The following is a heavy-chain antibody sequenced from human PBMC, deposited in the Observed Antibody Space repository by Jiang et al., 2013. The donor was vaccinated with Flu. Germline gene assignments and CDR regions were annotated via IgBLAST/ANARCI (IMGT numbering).Heavy chain of an antibody. CDR2: IYYSGST. D-gene: IGHD6-19*01. Sequence: GPGLVKPSETLSLTCTVSGGSISSSSYYWGWIRQPPGKGLEWIGSIYYSGSTYYNPSLKSRVTISVDTSKNQFSLKLSSVTAADTAVYYCARHREGRWLVQAMDNWFDPWGQGTLVTVSS. V-gene: IGHV4-39*01. J-gene: IGHJ5*02. CDR1: GGSISSSSYY. CDR3: ARHREGRWLVQAMDNWFDP.